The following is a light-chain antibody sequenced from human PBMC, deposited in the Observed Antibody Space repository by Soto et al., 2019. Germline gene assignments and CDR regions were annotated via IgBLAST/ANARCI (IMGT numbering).Light chain of an antibody. V-gene: IGKV4-1*01. J-gene: IGKJ1*01. Sequence: DIVLTQSPDSLAVSLGERATINCKSSQSVLHTSNNRNYLAWYQQKPGQPPKLLLYWASTRESGVPDRFSGSGSGTDFTLTVSSLQVEDVAVYYCQQYYTTPWTFGQGTKVEIK. CDR1: QSVLHTSNNRNY. CDR2: WAS. CDR3: QQYYTTPWT.